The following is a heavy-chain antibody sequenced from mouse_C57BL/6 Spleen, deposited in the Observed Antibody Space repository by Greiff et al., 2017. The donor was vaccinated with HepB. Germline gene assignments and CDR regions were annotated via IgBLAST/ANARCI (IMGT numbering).Heavy chain of an antibody. CDR1: GYTFTDYN. J-gene: IGHJ1*03. Sequence: EVKLVESGPELVKPGASVKIPCKASGYTFTDYNMDWVKQSHGKSLEWIGDINPNNGGTIYNQKFKGKATLTVDKSSSTAYMELRSLTSEDTAVYYCASDIIDYYGSSHWYFDVWGTGTTVTVSS. V-gene: IGHV1-18*01. D-gene: IGHD1-1*01. CDR3: ASDIIDYYGSSHWYFDV. CDR2: INPNNGGT.